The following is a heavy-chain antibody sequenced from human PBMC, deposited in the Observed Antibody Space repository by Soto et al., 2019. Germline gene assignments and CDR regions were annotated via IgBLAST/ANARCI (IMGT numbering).Heavy chain of an antibody. Sequence: SETLSLTCAVYGGSFSGYYWSWIRQPPGKGLEWIGEINHSGSTNYNPFLKSRVTISVDTSKNQFSLKLSSVTAADTAVYYCARDARPEDSSGPFLNFDYWGQGTLVTVSS. D-gene: IGHD6-19*01. CDR3: ARDARPEDSSGPFLNFDY. V-gene: IGHV4-34*01. CDR1: GGSFSGYY. CDR2: INHSGST. J-gene: IGHJ4*02.